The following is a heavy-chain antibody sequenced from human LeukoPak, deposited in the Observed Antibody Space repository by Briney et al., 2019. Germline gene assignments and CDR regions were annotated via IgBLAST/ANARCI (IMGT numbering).Heavy chain of an antibody. Sequence: ASVTVSCKASGYTFTSRYMHWVRQAPGQGLEWMGIINPSAGSTTYAQKFQGRVTVTRDTSTRTVYMELSSLRSEDTAVYYCARTHSSSWKLNFDYWGQGTLVTVSS. J-gene: IGHJ4*02. D-gene: IGHD6-13*01. CDR1: GYTFTSRY. V-gene: IGHV1-46*01. CDR3: ARTHSSSWKLNFDY. CDR2: INPSAGST.